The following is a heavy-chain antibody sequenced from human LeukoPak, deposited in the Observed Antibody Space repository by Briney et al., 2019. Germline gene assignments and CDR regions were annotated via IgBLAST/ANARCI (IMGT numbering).Heavy chain of an antibody. CDR2: ISGSGGST. D-gene: IGHD5-18*01. CDR3: AKSSGGIQLWYESFDY. J-gene: IGHJ4*02. V-gene: IGHV3-23*01. CDR1: GFTFSSYA. Sequence: GGSLRLSFAASGFTFSSYAMSWVRQAPGKGLEWVSAISGSGGSTYYADSVKGRFTISRDNSKNTLYLQMNSLRAEDTAVYYCAKSSGGIQLWYESFDYWGQGTLVTVSS.